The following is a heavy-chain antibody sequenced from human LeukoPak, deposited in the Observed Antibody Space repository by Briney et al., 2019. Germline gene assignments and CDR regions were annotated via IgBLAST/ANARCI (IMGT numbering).Heavy chain of an antibody. V-gene: IGHV3-23*01. CDR1: GFTFSSYA. CDR2: ISGSGGST. Sequence: GGSLRLSCAASGFTFSSYAMSWVRQAPGKGLEWVSAISGSGGSTYYADSVKGRFTISRDNAKNSLYLQMNSLRAEDTAVYYCARDPVDTAMVHYFDYWGQGTLVTVSS. J-gene: IGHJ4*02. D-gene: IGHD5-18*01. CDR3: ARDPVDTAMVHYFDY.